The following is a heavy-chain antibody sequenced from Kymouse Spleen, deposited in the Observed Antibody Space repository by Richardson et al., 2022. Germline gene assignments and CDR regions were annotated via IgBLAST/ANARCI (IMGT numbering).Heavy chain of an antibody. J-gene: IGHJ4*02. CDR3: ARDHDYSNYRYFDY. CDR1: GFTFSSYG. D-gene: IGHD4-11,IGHD4-11*01. V-gene: IGHV3-33*01. Sequence: QVQLVESGGGVVQPGRSLRLSCAASGFTFSSYGMHWVRQAPGKGLEWVAVIWYDGSNKYYADSVKGRFTISRDNSKNTLYLQMNSLRAEDTAVYYCARDHDYSNYRYFDYWGQGTLVTVSS. CDR2: IWYDGSNK.